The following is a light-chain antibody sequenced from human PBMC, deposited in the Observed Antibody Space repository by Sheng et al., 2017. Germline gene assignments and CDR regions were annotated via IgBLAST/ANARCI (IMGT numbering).Light chain of an antibody. CDR3: NSRDSSGKHPV. Sequence: SFELTQDPAVSVALGRTVRITCQGDSLRTYYASWYQQKPGQAPLIVIFGKDNRPSGIPGRFSGSSSGNTASLTITGAQAEDEADYYCNSRDSSGKHPVFGGGTKVTVL. J-gene: IGLJ2*01. CDR1: SLRTYY. CDR2: GKD. V-gene: IGLV3-19*01.